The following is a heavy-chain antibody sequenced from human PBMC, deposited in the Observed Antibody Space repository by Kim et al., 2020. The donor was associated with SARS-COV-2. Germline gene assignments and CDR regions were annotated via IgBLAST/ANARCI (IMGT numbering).Heavy chain of an antibody. CDR3: TREARYYDSSGLSGGWCDH. D-gene: IGHD3-22*01. V-gene: IGHV4-31*03. Sequence: SETLSLTCTVSGGSISSGGYYWSWIRQHPGKGLEWIGYINYSGSTYYNPSIKSRVTMSVDTSKNQFSLKLSSVTAADTAVYYCTREARYYDSSGLSGGWCDHWGQGTLVTISS. CDR2: INYSGST. J-gene: IGHJ5*02. CDR1: GGSISSGGYY.